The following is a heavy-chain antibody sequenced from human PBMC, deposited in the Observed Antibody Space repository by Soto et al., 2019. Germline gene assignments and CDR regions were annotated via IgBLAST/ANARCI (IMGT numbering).Heavy chain of an antibody. V-gene: IGHV3-23*01. D-gene: IGHD3-3*01. CDR3: AREWARLLEWLSFDYYYYYGMDV. CDR2: ISDSGGST. CDR1: GFTFSSYA. J-gene: IGHJ6*02. Sequence: PGGSLRLSCAASGFTFSSYAMSCVRQAPGKGLEWVSAISDSGGSTYYADSVKGRFTISRHKSKSTLYLEMNSLRAEDTAVYYWAREWARLLEWLSFDYYYYYGMDVWGQGTTVTVSS.